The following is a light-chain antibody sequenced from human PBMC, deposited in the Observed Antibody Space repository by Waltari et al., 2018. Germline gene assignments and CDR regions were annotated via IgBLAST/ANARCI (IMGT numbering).Light chain of an antibody. J-gene: IGLJ3*02. CDR1: RSDVGGYNS. Sequence: QSALTQPASVSGSPGQSITISCTGTRSDVGGYNSVSWYQQHPGRAPNLKIYDVVNRPSGVSTRFSGSKSGNTSSLTISGLQGEDEAVYYCSSLTTKRTLVFGGGTKLTVL. V-gene: IGLV2-14*03. CDR3: SSLTTKRTLV. CDR2: DVV.